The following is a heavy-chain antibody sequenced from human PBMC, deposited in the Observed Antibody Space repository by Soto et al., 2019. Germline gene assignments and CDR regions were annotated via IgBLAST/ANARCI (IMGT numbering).Heavy chain of an antibody. CDR1: GASISSSSFY. V-gene: IGHV4-39*01. D-gene: IGHD2-21*01. CDR2: IYYDGGT. J-gene: IGHJ4*02. CDR3: ARSHIMPRLFMYPYDY. Sequence: PSETLSLTCTVSGASISSSSFYWGWIRQPPGKGLESIANIYYDGGTYYNPSLKSRVTISIDTSKNQFSLKLTSVTAADAAVYYCARSHIMPRLFMYPYDYWGQGTLVTVSS.